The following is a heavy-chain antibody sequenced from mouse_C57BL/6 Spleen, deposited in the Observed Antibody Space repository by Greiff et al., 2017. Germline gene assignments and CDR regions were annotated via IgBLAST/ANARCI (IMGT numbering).Heavy chain of an antibody. D-gene: IGHD1-1*01. Sequence: VQLQQSGPGLVQPSQSLSITCTVSGFSLTSYGVHWVRQSPGKGLEWLGVIWRGGSTDYNAAFMSRLSITKDNSKSQVFFKMNILQADDTAIYYCAKNEDYGSSSWFAYWGQGTLVTVSA. CDR2: IWRGGST. CDR1: GFSLTSYG. V-gene: IGHV2-5*01. J-gene: IGHJ3*01. CDR3: AKNEDYGSSSWFAY.